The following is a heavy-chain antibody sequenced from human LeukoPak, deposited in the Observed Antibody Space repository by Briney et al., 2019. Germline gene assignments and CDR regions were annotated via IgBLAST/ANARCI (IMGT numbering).Heavy chain of an antibody. J-gene: IGHJ4*02. CDR2: IYSGGSP. Sequence: GGSLRLSCAASGFTFSTNYMSWVRQAPGKGLEWVSVIYSGGSPYYADSVKGRFTISRDNSKNTLYLQMNSLRAEDTAVYYCARGGDGYNSEFDYWGQGTLVTVSS. D-gene: IGHD5-24*01. V-gene: IGHV3-53*01. CDR1: GFTFSTNY. CDR3: ARGGDGYNSEFDY.